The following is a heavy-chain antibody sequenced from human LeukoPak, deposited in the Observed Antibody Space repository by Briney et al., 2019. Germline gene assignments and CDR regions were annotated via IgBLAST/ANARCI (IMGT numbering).Heavy chain of an antibody. CDR3: ARVRLVTTQYDAFAM. Sequence: GGSLRLSCAASGFTFSTYWMTWVRQAPGKGLEWVANVKEDGSEKYYVDSVKGRFTISRDNTKNSLYLQMDSLRAEDTAVYFCARVRLVTTQYDAFAMWGQGTMVTVSS. CDR2: VKEDGSEK. V-gene: IGHV3-7*04. D-gene: IGHD5-12*01. CDR1: GFTFSTYW. J-gene: IGHJ3*02.